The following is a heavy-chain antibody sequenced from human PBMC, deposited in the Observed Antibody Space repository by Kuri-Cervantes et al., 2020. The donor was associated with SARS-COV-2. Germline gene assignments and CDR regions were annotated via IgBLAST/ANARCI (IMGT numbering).Heavy chain of an antibody. CDR1: GGTFSSYA. D-gene: IGHD3-16*01. CDR2: IIPILGIA. V-gene: IGHV1-69*10. Sequence: SVQVSCKASGGTFSSYAISWVRQAPGQGLEWMGGIIPILGIANYAQKFQGRVMITADKSTSTAYMELSSLRSEDTAVYYCAWKPDRPGENGMDVWGQGTTVTVSS. J-gene: IGHJ6*02. CDR3: AWKPDRPGENGMDV.